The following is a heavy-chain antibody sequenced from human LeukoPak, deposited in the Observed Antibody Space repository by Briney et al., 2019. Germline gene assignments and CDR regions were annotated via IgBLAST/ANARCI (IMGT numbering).Heavy chain of an antibody. CDR3: AKVQDSSYDVLTPVDF. D-gene: IGHD3-9*01. CDR1: GFTFDYYA. Sequence: PGGSLRLSCAASGFTFDYYAMTWVRQAPGKGLEWVSSISGGGRSTYYSDSVKGRFTISRDNSKNTLYLQMNSLRAEDTAIYYCAKVQDSSYDVLTPVDFWGQGTLVIVSS. CDR2: ISGGGRST. J-gene: IGHJ4*02. V-gene: IGHV3-23*01.